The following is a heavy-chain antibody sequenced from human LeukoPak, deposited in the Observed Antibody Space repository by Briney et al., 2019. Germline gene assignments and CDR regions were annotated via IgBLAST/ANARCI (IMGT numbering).Heavy chain of an antibody. CDR1: GFTFSSYA. D-gene: IGHD3-9*01. J-gene: IGHJ4*02. CDR3: AKGDYDIVTAYNPGYDY. V-gene: IGHV3-23*01. Sequence: GGSLRLSCAASGFTFSSYAMSWVRQAPGKGLEWVSTLTGNRDSTYYADSVKGRFTISRDNSKNTLYLQMSSLRAQDTAVYYCAKGDYDIVTAYNPGYDYWGQGTLVTVSS. CDR2: LTGNRDST.